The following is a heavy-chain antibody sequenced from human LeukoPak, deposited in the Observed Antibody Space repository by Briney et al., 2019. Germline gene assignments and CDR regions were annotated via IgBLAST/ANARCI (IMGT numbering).Heavy chain of an antibody. J-gene: IGHJ6*03. CDR2: INCNSGDA. V-gene: IGHV1-2*02. CDR1: GGTVSRYP. Sequence: ASVKVSCKASGGTVSRYPISWVRQAPGQGLEWVGRINCNSGDATSAQKFQGRVTMTRDTSVSTAYMDLSSVTAGDTAVYFCARSAGHCSSGVCFTDYYMDVWGRGTMVTVSS. CDR3: ARSAGHCSSGVCFTDYYMDV. D-gene: IGHD2-8*01.